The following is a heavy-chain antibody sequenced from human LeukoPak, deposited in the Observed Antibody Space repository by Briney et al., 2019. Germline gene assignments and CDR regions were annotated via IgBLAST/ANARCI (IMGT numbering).Heavy chain of an antibody. Sequence: SETLSLTCTVSGGSISSYYWSWIRQPPGKGLEWIGYIYYSGSTNYNPSLKSRVTISVDTSKNQFSLKLSSVTAADTAVYYCARGEALQWLALDYWGQGTLVTVSS. CDR3: ARGEALQWLALDY. CDR1: GGSISSYY. D-gene: IGHD6-19*01. V-gene: IGHV4-59*01. J-gene: IGHJ4*02. CDR2: IYYSGST.